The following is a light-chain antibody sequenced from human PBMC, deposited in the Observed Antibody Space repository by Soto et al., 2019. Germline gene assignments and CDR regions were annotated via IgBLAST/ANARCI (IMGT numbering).Light chain of an antibody. Sequence: QSALTQPASVSGSPGQSITISCTGTSSDVGGYNYVSWYQQHPGKAPKLMIYEVSNRPSGVSYRFSGSKSGNTASLTISVLQAEDEADYYCSSYTGISTQVFGGGTKVTVL. V-gene: IGLV2-14*01. CDR1: SSDVGGYNY. J-gene: IGLJ3*02. CDR2: EVS. CDR3: SSYTGISTQV.